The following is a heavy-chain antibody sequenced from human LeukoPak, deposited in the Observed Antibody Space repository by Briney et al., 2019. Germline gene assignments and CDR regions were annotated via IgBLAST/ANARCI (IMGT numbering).Heavy chain of an antibody. V-gene: IGHV1-8*01. CDR1: GYTFTTYD. D-gene: IGHD2-15*01. CDR3: ARVAGPIDY. Sequence: ASVKVSCKASGYTFTTYDINWVRQATGQGLEWMGWMNPNSGNTGYAHKFQGRVTMTRNTAISTAYMELTSLRSDDTAVYYCARVAGPIDYWGQGTPVTVSS. J-gene: IGHJ4*02. CDR2: MNPNSGNT.